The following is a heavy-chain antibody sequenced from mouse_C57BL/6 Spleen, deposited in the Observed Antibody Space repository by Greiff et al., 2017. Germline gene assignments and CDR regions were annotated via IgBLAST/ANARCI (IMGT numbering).Heavy chain of an antibody. J-gene: IGHJ4*01. CDR1: GYTFTSYW. Sequence: QVQLQQPGAELVKPGASVKLSCKASGYTFTSYWMQWVKQRPGQGLEWIGEIDPSDSYTNYNQKFKGKATLTVDTSSSTAYMQLSSLTSEDSAVYYCARGYYYGSSYDYAMDYWGQGTSVTVSS. CDR2: IDPSDSYT. CDR3: ARGYYYGSSYDYAMDY. D-gene: IGHD1-1*01. V-gene: IGHV1-50*01.